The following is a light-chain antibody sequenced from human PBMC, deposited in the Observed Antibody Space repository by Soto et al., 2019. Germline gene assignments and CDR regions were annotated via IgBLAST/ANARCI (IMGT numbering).Light chain of an antibody. Sequence: DIQMTQSPSSLSASVGDRVTITCRASQSISSYLNWYQQKPGKAPKLLIYAASSLQSGVPSRFSGSGSGTYFSLTISSLQTEDFATYYCQQSYSTLITFGQGTRLEIK. V-gene: IGKV1-39*01. CDR3: QQSYSTLIT. J-gene: IGKJ5*01. CDR1: QSISSY. CDR2: AAS.